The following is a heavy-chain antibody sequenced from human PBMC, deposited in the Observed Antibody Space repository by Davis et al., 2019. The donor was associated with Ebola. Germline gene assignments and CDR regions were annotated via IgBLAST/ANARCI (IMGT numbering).Heavy chain of an antibody. CDR3: ATTQWLREFDN. D-gene: IGHD6-19*01. V-gene: IGHV3-53*05. CDR1: GFTVSSNH. Sequence: GGSLRLSCAASGFTVSSNHMSWVRQAPGKGLEWVSVIYDQSTAYADSVRGRFIISRDKSNNTLYLEMNSLRVDDTAFYYCATTQWLREFDNWGQGTLVTGSS. J-gene: IGHJ4*02. CDR2: IYDQST.